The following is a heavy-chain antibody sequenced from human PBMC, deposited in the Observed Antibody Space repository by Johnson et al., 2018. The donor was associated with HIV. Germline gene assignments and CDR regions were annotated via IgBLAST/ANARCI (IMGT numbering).Heavy chain of an antibody. Sequence: VQLVESGGGEVRPGGSLRLSCAASGFSFDDYDMSWVRQAPGKGLEWVSNINWNGGSTGYADSVKGRFTISRDSAKNSLYLQMNSLRAEDTALYYCARDGEYCSGGSCSDAFDIWGQGTMVTVSS. CDR2: INWNGGST. D-gene: IGHD2-15*01. J-gene: IGHJ3*02. V-gene: IGHV3-20*04. CDR1: GFSFDDYD. CDR3: ARDGEYCSGGSCSDAFDI.